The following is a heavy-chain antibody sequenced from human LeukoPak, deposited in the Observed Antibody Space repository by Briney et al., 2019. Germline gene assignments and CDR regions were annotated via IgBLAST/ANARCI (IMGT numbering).Heavy chain of an antibody. V-gene: IGHV4-39*01. D-gene: IGHD4-17*01. CDR2: IYYSGST. CDR3: ARQGVGDPRYYYYYGMDV. Sequence: SETLSLTRTVSGGSISSSSYYWGWIRQPPGKGLEWIGSIYYSGSTYYNPSLKSRVTISVDTSKNQFSLKLSSVTAADTAVYYCARQGVGDPRYYYYYGMDVWGQGTTVTVSS. CDR1: GGSISSSSYY. J-gene: IGHJ6*02.